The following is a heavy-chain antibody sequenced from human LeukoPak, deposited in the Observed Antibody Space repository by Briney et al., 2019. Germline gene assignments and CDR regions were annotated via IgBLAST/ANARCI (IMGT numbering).Heavy chain of an antibody. CDR3: ARANRPYYYYYGMTS. Sequence: GGSLRLSCAASGFTFSTYAIHWVRQAPGKGLEWLAVISYDGSSKYYADSVRGRFTISRDNSKNTLYLQMNSLRAEDTAVYYCARANRPYYYYYGMTSGAKGPRSPSP. CDR2: ISYDGSSK. V-gene: IGHV3-30-3*01. CDR1: GFTFSTYA. J-gene: IGHJ6*02.